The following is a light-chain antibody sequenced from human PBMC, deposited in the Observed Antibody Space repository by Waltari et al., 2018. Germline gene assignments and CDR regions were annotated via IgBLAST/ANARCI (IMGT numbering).Light chain of an antibody. CDR1: SSDVGRYHR. Sequence: QSALTQPPSVSGSPGQSVTISCTGTSSDVGRYHRVSWYQQPPGTAPKLMIYEVSNRPSGVPDRFSGSKSGNTASLTISGLQAEDEADYYCSSYTSSSTWVVFGGGTKLTVL. CDR2: EVS. V-gene: IGLV2-18*02. CDR3: SSYTSSSTWVV. J-gene: IGLJ2*01.